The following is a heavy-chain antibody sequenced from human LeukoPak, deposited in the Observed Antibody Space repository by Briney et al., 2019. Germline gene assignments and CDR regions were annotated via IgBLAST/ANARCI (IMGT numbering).Heavy chain of an antibody. Sequence: GGSLRLSCAASGFTVSNYDMHWVRQAAGKGLEWVSVVTTAGDTYYSGSVKGRFTISRENAKNSVYLQMNSLRAGDTAVYYCARGQYSYAHAAHWGQGTLVTVSS. CDR3: ARGQYSYAHAAH. D-gene: IGHD5-18*01. CDR1: GFTVSNYD. CDR2: VTTAGDT. J-gene: IGHJ4*02. V-gene: IGHV3-13*04.